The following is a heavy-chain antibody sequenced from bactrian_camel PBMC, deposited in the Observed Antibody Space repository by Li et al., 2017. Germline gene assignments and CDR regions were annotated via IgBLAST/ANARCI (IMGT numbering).Heavy chain of an antibody. CDR3: AASSQDLFAAIQALGVLSKREVISMA. CDR1: GFTFSIRA. Sequence: QLVESGGGSVRAGGSLRLSCAASGFTFSIRAMSWVRRAPGERLEWVSTIDPGGGRTWYADSVKGRFAISKDDDENTLYLQMNNLKPEDTAVYFCAASSQDLFAAIQALGVLSKREVISMANGAGGPRSPSP. J-gene: IGHJ4*01. V-gene: IGHV3S42*01. D-gene: IGHD3*01. CDR2: IDPGGGRT.